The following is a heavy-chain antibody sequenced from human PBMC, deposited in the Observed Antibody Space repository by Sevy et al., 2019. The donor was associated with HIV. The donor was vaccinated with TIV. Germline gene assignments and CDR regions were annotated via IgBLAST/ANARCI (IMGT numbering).Heavy chain of an antibody. CDR3: ARMGDYFDTSGYYPLKY. Sequence: ASVKVSCKASGYTFTEYYVHWLRQAPGQGVEWMGWINPQTGGTYFAKKFQDRVTLTTATAINAVYMELSGLKFDDTAVFYCARMGDYFDTSGYYPLKYWGLGTMVTVSS. V-gene: IGHV1-2*02. CDR2: INPQTGGT. CDR1: GYTFTEYY. D-gene: IGHD3-22*01. J-gene: IGHJ4*02.